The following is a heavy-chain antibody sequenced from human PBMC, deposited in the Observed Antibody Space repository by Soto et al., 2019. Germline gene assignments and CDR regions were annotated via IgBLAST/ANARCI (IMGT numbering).Heavy chain of an antibody. D-gene: IGHD7-27*01. Sequence: ASVKVSRKASGYTFTSYGISWVRQAPGQGLEWMGWISAYNGNTNYAQKPQGRVTMTTDTSTSTAYMELRSLRSDDTAVYYCARDGDGYYYYGMDVCGQGTTVTFSS. V-gene: IGHV1-18*01. J-gene: IGHJ6*02. CDR1: GYTFTSYG. CDR2: ISAYNGNT. CDR3: ARDGDGYYYYGMDV.